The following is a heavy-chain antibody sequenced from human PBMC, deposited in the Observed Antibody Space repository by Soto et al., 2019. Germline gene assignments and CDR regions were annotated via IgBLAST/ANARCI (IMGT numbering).Heavy chain of an antibody. Sequence: GGSLRLSCAASGLTFRRSAMSWVRQAPGKGLEWVSAITPSGDNTYYADSVEGRFVISRDNSKNTLYLQMNGLRADDTAVYYCARDRPYFDYWGRGSLVTVSS. V-gene: IGHV3-23*01. J-gene: IGHJ4*02. CDR3: ARDRPYFDY. CDR2: ITPSGDNT. CDR1: GLTFRRSA.